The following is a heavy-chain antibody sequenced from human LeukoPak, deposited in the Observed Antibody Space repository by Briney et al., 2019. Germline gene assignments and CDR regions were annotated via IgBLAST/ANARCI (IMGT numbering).Heavy chain of an antibody. V-gene: IGHV3-23*01. CDR1: GFTFSSFV. CDR2: ISGSGDTT. D-gene: IGHD3-3*01. CDR3: AKMDDDFWSGYFGRNWFDP. J-gene: IGHJ5*02. Sequence: GGSLRLSCAASGFTFSSFVMSWVRQAPGKGLEWVSSISGSGDTTYYADSVKGRFTISRDNSKNTLYLQMNSLRAEDTAVYYCAKMDDDFWSGYFGRNWFDPWGQGTLVTVSS.